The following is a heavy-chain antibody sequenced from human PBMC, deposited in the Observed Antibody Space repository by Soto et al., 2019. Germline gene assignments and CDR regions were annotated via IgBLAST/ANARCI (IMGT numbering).Heavy chain of an antibody. CDR1: GFSFSGSG. J-gene: IGHJ6*02. D-gene: IGHD5-18*01. CDR3: AKGGYSRPHLYYGMDV. V-gene: IGHV3-30*18. CDR2: ISHDGSEQ. Sequence: GSLRLSCAVSGFSFSGSGMHWVRQAPGKGLEWVALISHDGSEQYYADSVKGRLSISRDNSKSTLYLQMNSLRPEDTAVYYCAKGGYSRPHLYYGMDVWGQGTTVTVSS.